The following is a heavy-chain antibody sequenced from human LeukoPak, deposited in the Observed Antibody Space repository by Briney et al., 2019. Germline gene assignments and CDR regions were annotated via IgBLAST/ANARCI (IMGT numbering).Heavy chain of an antibody. CDR3: AKDISPGGMASDY. CDR1: GFTFSDYY. CDR2: ISSSGSTI. J-gene: IGHJ4*02. Sequence: GGSLRLSCAASGFTFSDYYMSWIRQAPGKGLEWVSYISSSGSTIYYADSAKGRFTISRDNAKNSLYLQMNSLRAEDTALYYCAKDISPGGMASDYWGQGTLVTVSS. V-gene: IGHV3-11*01. D-gene: IGHD5-24*01.